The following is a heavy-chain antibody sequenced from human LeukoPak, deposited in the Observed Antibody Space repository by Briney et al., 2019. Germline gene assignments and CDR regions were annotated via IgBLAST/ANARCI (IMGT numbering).Heavy chain of an antibody. J-gene: IGHJ4*02. CDR2: ISPGGDTI. Sequence: GGSLRLSCAPSGFTFSDYHMNWIRQAPGKGLEWVSYISPGGDTIYLADSVKGRFTISRDNAENSLYLQMNSLTAEDTAVYYCASGRDIAVAGPGGYFDYWGQGTLVTVSS. V-gene: IGHV3-11*01. D-gene: IGHD6-19*01. CDR3: ASGRDIAVAGPGGYFDY. CDR1: GFTFSDYH.